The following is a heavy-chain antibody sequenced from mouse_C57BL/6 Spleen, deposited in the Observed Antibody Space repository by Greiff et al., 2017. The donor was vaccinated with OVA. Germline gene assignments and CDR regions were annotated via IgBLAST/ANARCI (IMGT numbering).Heavy chain of an antibody. CDR1: GYTFTDYY. CDR3: AREGDDYEAY. J-gene: IGHJ3*01. V-gene: IGHV1-19*01. D-gene: IGHD2-4*01. CDR2: INPYNGGT. Sequence: VQLQQSGPVLVKPGASVKMSCKASGYTFTDYYMNWVKQSHGKSLEWIGVINPYNGGTSYNQKFKGKATLTVDKSSSTAYMELNSLTSEDSAVYYCAREGDDYEAYWGQGTLVTVSA.